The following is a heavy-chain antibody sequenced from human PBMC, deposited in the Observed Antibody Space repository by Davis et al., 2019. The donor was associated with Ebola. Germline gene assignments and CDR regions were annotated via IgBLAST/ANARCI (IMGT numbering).Heavy chain of an antibody. CDR3: ARGWFGELVYYYDMDV. V-gene: IGHV1-2*06. CDR2: INPNSGGT. D-gene: IGHD3-10*01. J-gene: IGHJ6*04. Sequence: AASVKVSCKASGYTFTGNYIQWVRQAPGQGLEWMGRINPNSGGTNYAQNVQGRVTMTTDTSTSTAYMEVGILRSDDTAVYYCARGWFGELVYYYDMDVWGKGTTVTVSS. CDR1: GYTFTGNY.